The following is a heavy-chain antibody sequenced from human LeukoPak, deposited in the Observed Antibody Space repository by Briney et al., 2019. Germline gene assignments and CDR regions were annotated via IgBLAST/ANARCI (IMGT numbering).Heavy chain of an antibody. V-gene: IGHV4-4*07. Sequence: PSETLSLTCTASGASISSYYWSWIRQPADRGLEWIGRIYATGSPNYNPSLKSRVTMSVDTSKNQFSLKLTSVTAADTAVYYCARDRVVPAAFDDWGQGTLVTVSS. CDR3: ARDRVVPAAFDD. CDR1: GASISSYY. CDR2: IYATGSP. D-gene: IGHD2-2*01. J-gene: IGHJ4*02.